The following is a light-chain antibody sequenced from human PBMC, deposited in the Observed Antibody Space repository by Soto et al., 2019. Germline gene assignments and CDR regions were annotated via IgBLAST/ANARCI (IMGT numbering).Light chain of an antibody. CDR2: GAS. J-gene: IGKJ1*01. CDR1: ESVNSN. Sequence: DILMTQSPATLSVSPGERATLSCRASESVNSNLAWYQQKPGQAPRLLISGASTRASGIPARFSGSGSGTEFTLTISSLQSEDFAVYYCQQYYSWPPWTFGQGTKVEIK. V-gene: IGKV3-15*01. CDR3: QQYYSWPPWT.